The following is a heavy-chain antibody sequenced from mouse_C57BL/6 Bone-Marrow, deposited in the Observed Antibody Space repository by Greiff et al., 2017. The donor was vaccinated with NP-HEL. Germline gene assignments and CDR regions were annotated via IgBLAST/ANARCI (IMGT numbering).Heavy chain of an antibody. CDR2: IDPANGNT. CDR3: AREDYYGSSSVYFDY. D-gene: IGHD1-1*01. V-gene: IGHV14-3*01. Sequence: DVQLQESVAELVRPGASVKLSCTASGFNIKNTYMHWVKQRPEQGLEWIGRIDPANGNTKYAPKFQGKATITADTSSNTAYLQLSSLTSEDTAIYYCAREDYYGSSSVYFDYWGQGTTLTVSS. CDR1: GFNIKNTY. J-gene: IGHJ2*01.